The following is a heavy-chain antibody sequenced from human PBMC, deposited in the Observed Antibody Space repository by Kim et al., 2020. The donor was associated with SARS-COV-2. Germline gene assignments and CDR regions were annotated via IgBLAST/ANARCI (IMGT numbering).Heavy chain of an antibody. CDR2: IYRDGST. V-gene: IGHV3-53*01. CDR1: GFNVGGMY. D-gene: IGHD5-12*01. CDR3: ARDWSGYAPGD. J-gene: IGHJ1*01. Sequence: GGSLRLSCVPSGFNVGGMYMSWVRQAPGKGLEWVSVIYRDGSTYYADSVKGRFTIYRENSKNTLYLQMNRLRGEDTAVYYCARDWSGYAPGDWGQGTLVTVSS.